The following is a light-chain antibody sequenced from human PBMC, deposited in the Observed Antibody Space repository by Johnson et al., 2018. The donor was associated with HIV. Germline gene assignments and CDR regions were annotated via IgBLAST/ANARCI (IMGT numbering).Light chain of an antibody. Sequence: QSVLTQPPSVSAAPGQKVTISCSGSSSNIGNNYVSWYQQVPGTAPKLLIYDNNKRPSGIPDRFSGSKSGTSATLGITGLPTGDEADYYCGAWDGSLSVYVFGTWTKVTVL. V-gene: IGLV1-51*01. CDR3: GAWDGSLSVYV. CDR1: SSNIGNNY. J-gene: IGLJ1*01. CDR2: DNN.